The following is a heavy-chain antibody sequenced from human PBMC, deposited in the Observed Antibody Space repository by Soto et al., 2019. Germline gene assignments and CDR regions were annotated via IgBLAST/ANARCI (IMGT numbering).Heavy chain of an antibody. D-gene: IGHD5-12*01. CDR3: ARGAPTGGYVDYYYYGMDV. V-gene: IGHV3-33*01. J-gene: IGHJ6*02. CDR2: IWYDGSNK. Sequence: QVQLVESGGGVVQPGRSLRLSCAASGFTFSSYGMHWVRQAPGKGLEWVAVIWYDGSNKYYADSVKGRFTISRDNSKNTLYLQMNSLRAEDTAVYYCARGAPTGGYVDYYYYGMDVWGQGTTVTVSS. CDR1: GFTFSSYG.